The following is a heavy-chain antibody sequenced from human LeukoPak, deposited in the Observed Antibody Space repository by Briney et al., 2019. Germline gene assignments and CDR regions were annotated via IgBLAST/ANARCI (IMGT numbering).Heavy chain of an antibody. D-gene: IGHD4-23*01. CDR2: IYYSGST. CDR3: ARVFGGNTAVDY. V-gene: IGHV4-59*01. CDR1: GGSISSYY. Sequence: SETLSLTCTVSGGSISSYYWSWIRQPPGKGLEWIWYIYYSGSTNYNPSLKSRVTISVDTSKNQFSLKLSSVTAADTAVYYCARVFGGNTAVDYWGQGTLVTVSS. J-gene: IGHJ4*02.